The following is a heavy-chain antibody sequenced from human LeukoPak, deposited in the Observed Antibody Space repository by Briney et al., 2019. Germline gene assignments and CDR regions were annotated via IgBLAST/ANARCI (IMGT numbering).Heavy chain of an antibody. CDR1: GGSFTIYS. CDR2: ISPSGNT. CDR3: ARRVRSADYRLDY. J-gene: IGHJ4*02. D-gene: IGHD4-11*01. V-gene: IGHV4-34*01. Sequence: SETLSLTCAVYGGSFTIYSWTWIRQPPGKSVGWVGEISPSGNTQYNPSLKSRVTISLDASKSQFYLKLNSVTAADTAVYYCARRVRSADYRLDYWGQGTLVTVSS.